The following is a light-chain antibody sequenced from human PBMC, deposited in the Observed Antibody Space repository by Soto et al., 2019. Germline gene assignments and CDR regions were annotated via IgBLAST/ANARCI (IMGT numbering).Light chain of an antibody. V-gene: IGKV1-39*01. J-gene: IGKJ1*01. CDR2: AAS. CDR3: QQNYNAPT. CDR1: QSIATY. Sequence: DIRMTQSPSSLSASIGDRVTITCRASQSIATYLNWYQQTPGKAPKLLIFAASHLQSGVPSRFSGSGSGTDFTLTISSLQPEDFATYYCQQNYNAPTFGQGTRVDVK.